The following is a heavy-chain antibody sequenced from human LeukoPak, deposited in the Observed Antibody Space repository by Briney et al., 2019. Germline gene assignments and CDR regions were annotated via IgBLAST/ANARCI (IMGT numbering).Heavy chain of an antibody. CDR3: AKAGGTSCFMVTGDC. V-gene: IGHV3-23*01. CDR1: GFTFSSYA. D-gene: IGHD2-2*01. CDR2: ISGSGGST. Sequence: GGSLRLSCAPSGFTFSSYAMSWVRQAPGKGLEWVSAISGSGGSTYYADSVEGRFTISRDNFKNTLYLQMNSLRAEDTAVYYCAKAGGTSCFMVTGDCWGQGTLVTVSS. J-gene: IGHJ4*02.